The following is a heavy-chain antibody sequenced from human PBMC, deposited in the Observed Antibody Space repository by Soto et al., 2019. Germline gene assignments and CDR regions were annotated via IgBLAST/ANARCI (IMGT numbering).Heavy chain of an antibody. CDR1: GGSITSGGYY. V-gene: IGHV4-31*02. Sequence: SETLSLTCTVSGGSITSGGYYWSWIRQRPGKGLEWIGHIYYNGGADYNPSLKSRITMSVDTSKSQFSLRLSSVTAADTAVYYCAPPTSGYSWYLDLWGRGALVTVSS. J-gene: IGHJ2*01. CDR3: APPTSGYSWYLDL. D-gene: IGHD3-22*01. CDR2: IYYNGGA.